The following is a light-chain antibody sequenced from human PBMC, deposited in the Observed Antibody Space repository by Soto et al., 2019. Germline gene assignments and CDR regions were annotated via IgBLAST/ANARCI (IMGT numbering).Light chain of an antibody. CDR3: QQYNSYSPALT. CDR2: DAS. J-gene: IGKJ4*01. Sequence: DIQMTQSPSTLSASVGDRVTITCRASQSISSWLAWYQQKPGKAPKLLIYDASSLESGVPSRFSGSGSGTEFTLPISSLQPDDFATYYCQQYNSYSPALTFGGGTQVEIK. CDR1: QSISSW. V-gene: IGKV1-5*01.